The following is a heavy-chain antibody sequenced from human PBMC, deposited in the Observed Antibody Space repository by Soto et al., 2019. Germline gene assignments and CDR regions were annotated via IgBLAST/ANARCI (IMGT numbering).Heavy chain of an antibody. CDR2: ISGSGGST. Sequence: EVQLLESGGGLVQPGGSLRLSCAASGFTFSSYAMSWVRQAPGKGLELVSAISGSGGSTYYADSVKGRFTISRDNSKNTLYLQMNSLRAEDTAVYYCAKVGYSSSSFGMDVWGQGTTVTVSS. CDR3: AKVGYSSSSFGMDV. D-gene: IGHD6-13*01. CDR1: GFTFSSYA. J-gene: IGHJ6*02. V-gene: IGHV3-23*01.